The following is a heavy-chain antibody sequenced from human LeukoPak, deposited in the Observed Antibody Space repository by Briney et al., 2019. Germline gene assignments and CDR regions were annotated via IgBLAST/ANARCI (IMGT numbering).Heavy chain of an antibody. CDR1: GDSVSSNSAT. V-gene: IGHV6-1*01. D-gene: IGHD6-6*01. Sequence: SQTLSLTCAISGDSVSSNSATWNWIRQSPSRGLEWLGRTYYRSKWCSDYALSVKSRITINPDTSKNQFSLQLNSVTPEDTAVYYCASTSPSRRSYWGQGTLVTVSS. CDR2: TYYRSKWCS. CDR3: ASTSPSRRSY. J-gene: IGHJ4*02.